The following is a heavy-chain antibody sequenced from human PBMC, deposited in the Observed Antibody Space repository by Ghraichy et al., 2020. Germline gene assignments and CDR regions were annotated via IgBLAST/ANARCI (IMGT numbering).Heavy chain of an antibody. CDR1: GFTFSSYS. D-gene: IGHD2-21*02. CDR3: ARVCNIVVVTAGSPLGGEYFQH. CDR2: ISSSSSYI. J-gene: IGHJ1*01. V-gene: IGHV3-21*01. Sequence: GESLNISCAASGFTFSSYSMNWVRQAPGKGLEWVSSISSSSSYIYYADSVKGRFTISRDNAKNSLYLQMNSLRAEDTAVYYCARVCNIVVVTAGSPLGGEYFQHWGQGTLVTISS.